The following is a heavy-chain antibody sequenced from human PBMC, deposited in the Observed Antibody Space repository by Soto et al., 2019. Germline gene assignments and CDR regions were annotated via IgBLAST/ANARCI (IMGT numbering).Heavy chain of an antibody. D-gene: IGHD1-26*01. CDR2: IWYDGSNK. V-gene: IGHV3-33*01. Sequence: QVQLGGSGGGVGQPGWSLRLSCAASGFTFSTYGMHWVRQDPGKGLEWVAVIWYDGSNKYYADSVKGRFTISRDNSKNTLYLQMNSLRVEDTAVYYCARDGSGSTHQFDYWGQGTLVTVSS. J-gene: IGHJ4*02. CDR3: ARDGSGSTHQFDY. CDR1: GFTFSTYG.